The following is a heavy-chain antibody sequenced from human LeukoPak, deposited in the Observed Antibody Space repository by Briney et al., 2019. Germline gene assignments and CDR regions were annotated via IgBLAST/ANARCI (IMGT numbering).Heavy chain of an antibody. CDR2: ISYNGRDI. CDR1: GFTFSSYA. Sequence: GGSLRLSCVASGFTFSSYAIYWVRQAPGKGLEWVAVISYNGRDIKYADSVKGRFTISRDNSKNSLYLQMSNLRAEDTAVYFCARGGGLDVWGQGATVTVSS. J-gene: IGHJ6*02. V-gene: IGHV3-30-3*01. CDR3: ARGGGLDV. D-gene: IGHD3-16*01.